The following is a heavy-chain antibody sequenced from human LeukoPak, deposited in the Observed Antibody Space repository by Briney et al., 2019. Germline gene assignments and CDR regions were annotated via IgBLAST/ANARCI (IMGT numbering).Heavy chain of an antibody. CDR3: ARDGEYGTGIYYRGCFDD. CDR2: IHPRRGET. V-gene: IGHV1-2*02. Sequence: ASVKVSCKASGYSFTAFYIHWVRQAPGQGLEWMGWIHPRRGETKYAYKFRGRVTITRDTSISTAYMDLGSLGSDETAVYYCARDGEYGTGIYYRGCFDDWGQGSLVTVSS. D-gene: IGHD3-10*01. CDR1: GYSFTAFY. J-gene: IGHJ4*02.